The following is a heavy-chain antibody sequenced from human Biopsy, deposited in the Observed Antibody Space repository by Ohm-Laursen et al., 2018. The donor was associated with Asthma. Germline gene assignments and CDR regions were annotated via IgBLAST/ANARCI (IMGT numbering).Heavy chain of an antibody. D-gene: IGHD4-17*01. CDR1: GGSIDIGDYY. J-gene: IGHJ5*02. CDR3: ARTTYGDDGFDP. V-gene: IGHV4-31*03. CDR2: IYYSGST. Sequence: TLSLTRTVSGGSIDIGDYYWSWIRQHPVKGLEWIGHIYYSGSTYYNPSLKSRVSISLDTSKNQFSLSLTSVTAADTAVYYCARTTYGDDGFDPWGQGTLVTVSS.